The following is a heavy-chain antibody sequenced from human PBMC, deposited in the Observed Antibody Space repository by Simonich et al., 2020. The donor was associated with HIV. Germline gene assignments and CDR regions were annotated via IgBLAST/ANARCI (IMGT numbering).Heavy chain of an antibody. V-gene: IGHV2-5*02. CDR1: GFSLSTSGVG. Sequence: QITLKESGPTLVKPTQTLTLTCTFSGFSLSTSGVGVGWIRQPPGKALEWLALIYWDEDKRDSPSLKSRLTNTKDPSKNQVVLTMTNMDPVDTATYYCAHSPGGGSGSYYNYFDYWGQGTLVTVSS. D-gene: IGHD3-10*01. J-gene: IGHJ4*02. CDR3: AHSPGGGSGSYYNYFDY. CDR2: IYWDEDK.